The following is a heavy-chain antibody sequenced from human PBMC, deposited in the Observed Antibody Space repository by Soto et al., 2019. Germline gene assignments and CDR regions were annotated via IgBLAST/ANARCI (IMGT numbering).Heavy chain of an antibody. J-gene: IGHJ4*02. CDR1: GFTFSTYA. CDR3: AKGGQSYDY. V-gene: IGHV3-23*01. D-gene: IGHD3-10*01. CDR2: ISTSVGST. Sequence: SLRLSCAASGFTFSTYAMSWVRQAPGKGLEWVSAISTSVGSTYYTDSVKGRFTISRDNSKNTLYLQMNSLRAEDTAVYYCAKGGQSYDYWGQGTLVTVSS.